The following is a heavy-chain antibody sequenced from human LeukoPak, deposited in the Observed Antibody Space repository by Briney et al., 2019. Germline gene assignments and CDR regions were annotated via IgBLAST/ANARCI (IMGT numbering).Heavy chain of an antibody. CDR2: IYYRGTT. CDR1: GDSISSSSYY. CDR3: ARRGNIVGATRWYFDY. J-gene: IGHJ4*01. D-gene: IGHD1-26*01. Sequence: SETLSLTCTVSGDSISSSSYYWGWIRQPPGKGLEWLGTIYYRGTTYYNPSLKSRVTISVDTSKNQFSLRLSSVTAADTAVYYCARRGNIVGATRWYFDYWGQGTLVTVSS. V-gene: IGHV4-39*07.